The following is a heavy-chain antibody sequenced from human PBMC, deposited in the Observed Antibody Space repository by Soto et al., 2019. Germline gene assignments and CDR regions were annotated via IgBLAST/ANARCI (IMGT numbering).Heavy chain of an antibody. V-gene: IGHV3-15*07. D-gene: IGHD1-1*01. Sequence: GGSLRLSCAASGFTFSNAWMNWVRQAPGKGLEWVGRIKSKTDGGTTDYAAPVKGRFTISRDDSKNTLYLQMNSLKTEDTAVYYCTTDLRWNRNGAAINKKLIDYWGQGTLVTVSS. CDR2: IKSKTDGGTT. J-gene: IGHJ4*02. CDR3: TTDLRWNRNGAAINKKLIDY. CDR1: GFTFSNAW.